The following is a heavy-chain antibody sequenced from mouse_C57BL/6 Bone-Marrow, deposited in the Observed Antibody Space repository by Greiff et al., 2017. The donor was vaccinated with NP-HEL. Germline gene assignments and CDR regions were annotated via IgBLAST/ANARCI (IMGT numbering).Heavy chain of an antibody. V-gene: IGHV3-6*01. CDR3: ARGEYYYGSSDWYFDV. CDR2: ISYDGSN. Sequence: EVKVEESGPGLVKPSQSLSLTCSVTGYSITSGYYWNWIRQFPGNKLEWMGYISYDGSNNYNPSLKNRISITRDTSKNQFFLKLNSVTTEDTATYYCARGEYYYGSSDWYFDVWGTGTTVTVSS. CDR1: GYSITSGYY. D-gene: IGHD1-1*01. J-gene: IGHJ1*03.